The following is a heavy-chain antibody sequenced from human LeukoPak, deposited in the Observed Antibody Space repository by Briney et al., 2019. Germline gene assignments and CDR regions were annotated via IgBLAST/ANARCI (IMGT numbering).Heavy chain of an antibody. CDR1: GGTFSSYA. CDR2: IIPILGIA. V-gene: IGHV1-69*04. J-gene: IGHJ3*02. Sequence: SVKVSCKASGGTFSSYAISWVRQAPGQGLEWMGRIIPILGIANYAQKFQGRVTITADKSTSTAYMELRSLRSDDTAVYYCARDLLSDYDFLTDAFDIWGQGTMVTVSS. CDR3: ARDLLSDYDFLTDAFDI. D-gene: IGHD3-9*01.